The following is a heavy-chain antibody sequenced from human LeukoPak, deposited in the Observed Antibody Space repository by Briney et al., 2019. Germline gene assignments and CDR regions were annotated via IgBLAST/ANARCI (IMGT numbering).Heavy chain of an antibody. J-gene: IGHJ3*02. V-gene: IGHV3-74*01. Sequence: GGSLRLSCAASGFTFSSYWMHWVRQAPGKGLVWVSRINSDGSSTSYADSVKGRFTISRDNAKNTLYLQMNGLRAEDTAVYYCARDGVATDAFDIWGQGTMVTVSS. CDR1: GFTFSSYW. CDR2: INSDGSST. D-gene: IGHD2-15*01. CDR3: ARDGVATDAFDI.